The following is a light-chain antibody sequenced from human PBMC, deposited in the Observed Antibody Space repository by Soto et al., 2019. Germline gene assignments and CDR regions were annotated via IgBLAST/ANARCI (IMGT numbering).Light chain of an antibody. CDR2: RNN. V-gene: IGLV1-47*01. CDR3: AAWDDSLSGPV. J-gene: IGLJ7*01. CDR1: SSNIGSNY. Sequence: QLVLTQPPSASGTPGQRVTISCSGSSSNIGSNYVYWYQQLPGTAPKLLIYRNNQRPSGVPDRFSGSTSGTSASLAISGRRSEEEADDYCAAWDDSLSGPVFGGGTQLTVL.